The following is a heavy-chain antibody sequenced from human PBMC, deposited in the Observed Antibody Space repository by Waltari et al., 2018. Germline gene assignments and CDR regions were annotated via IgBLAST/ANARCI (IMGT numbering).Heavy chain of an antibody. Sequence: EVQLVESGGALVQPGGSRRLSCATSGFTFGRYWMHWVRQAPGKGLMWVSHIESDESRTTYADSVKGRFTISRDNAKNTVYLQMNSLRDDDTAVYYCVRDEPGDGLDYWGQGTLVTVSS. D-gene: IGHD7-27*01. CDR2: IESDESRT. CDR1: GFTFGRYW. J-gene: IGHJ4*02. CDR3: VRDEPGDGLDY. V-gene: IGHV3-74*03.